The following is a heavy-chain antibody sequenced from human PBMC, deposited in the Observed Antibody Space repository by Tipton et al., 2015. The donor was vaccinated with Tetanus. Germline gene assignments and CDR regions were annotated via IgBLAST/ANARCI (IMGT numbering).Heavy chain of an antibody. CDR1: GYTFTGYY. V-gene: IGHV1-2*04. J-gene: IGHJ4*02. D-gene: IGHD3-9*01. CDR3: ARGPPYYDIGVSPADLDY. CDR2: INPNSGGT. Sequence: QVQLVQSGAEVKKPGASVKVSCKASGYTFTGYYMHWVRQAPGQGLEWMGWINPNSGGTNYAQKFQGWVTMTRETSISTAYMELSRLRSDDTAVYYCARGPPYYDIGVSPADLDYWGQGTLVTVSS.